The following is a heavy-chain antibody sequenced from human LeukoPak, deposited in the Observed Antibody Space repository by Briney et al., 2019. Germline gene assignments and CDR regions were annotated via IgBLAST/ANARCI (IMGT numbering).Heavy chain of an antibody. Sequence: ASVKVSCKASGYTFTSYGISWVRQSPGQGLEWMRWISAYNGNTNYAQKLQGRVTMTTDTSTSTAYMELRSLRSDDTAVYYCARFEFPIVGDPFDYWGQGTLVTVSS. J-gene: IGHJ4*02. CDR2: ISAYNGNT. CDR1: GYTFTSYG. V-gene: IGHV1-18*01. D-gene: IGHD1-26*01. CDR3: ARFEFPIVGDPFDY.